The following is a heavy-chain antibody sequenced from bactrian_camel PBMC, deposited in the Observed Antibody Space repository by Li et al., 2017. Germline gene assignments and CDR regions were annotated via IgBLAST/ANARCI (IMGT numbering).Heavy chain of an antibody. V-gene: IGHV3S40*01. CDR1: GYSFSSSSEIC. J-gene: IGHJ4*01. D-gene: IGHD1*01. CDR3: AADRVSPACSTSWRTREKY. Sequence: VQLVESGGGLVQPGGSLRLSCATSGYSFSSSSEICMAWFSQAPGKEREGVAAIYHGGATTYYADSVKARFTISQDNAKNTRYLQMNSLKPEDTAMYYCAADRVSPACSTSWRTREKYWGQGTQVTVS. CDR2: IYHGGATT.